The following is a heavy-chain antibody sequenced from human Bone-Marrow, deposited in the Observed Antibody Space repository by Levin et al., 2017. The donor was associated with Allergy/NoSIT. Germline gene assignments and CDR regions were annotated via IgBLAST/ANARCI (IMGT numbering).Heavy chain of an antibody. D-gene: IGHD6-13*01. J-gene: IGHJ6*02. CDR2: ISYDGSNK. Sequence: PGGSLRLSCAASGFTFSSYGMHWVRQAPGKGLEWVAVISYDGSNKYYADSVKGRFTISRDNSKNTLYLQMNSLRAEDTAVYYCAKAVRGSSWSLYYYYYGMDVWGQGTTVTVSS. CDR1: GFTFSSYG. V-gene: IGHV3-30*18. CDR3: AKAVRGSSWSLYYYYYGMDV.